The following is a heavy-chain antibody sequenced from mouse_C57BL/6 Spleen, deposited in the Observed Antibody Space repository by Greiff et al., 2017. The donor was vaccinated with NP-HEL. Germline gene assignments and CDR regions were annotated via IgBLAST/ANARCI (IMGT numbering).Heavy chain of an antibody. Sequence: EVKLMESEGGLVQPGSSMKLSCTASGFTFSDYYMAWVHQVPEKGLEWVANINYDGSSTYYLDSLKSRFIISRDNAKNILYLQMSSLKSEDTATYYCARGWSVYYGYAMDYWGQGTSVTVSS. CDR3: ARGWSVYYGYAMDY. J-gene: IGHJ4*01. CDR1: GFTFSDYY. D-gene: IGHD1-1*01. V-gene: IGHV5-16*01. CDR2: INYDGSST.